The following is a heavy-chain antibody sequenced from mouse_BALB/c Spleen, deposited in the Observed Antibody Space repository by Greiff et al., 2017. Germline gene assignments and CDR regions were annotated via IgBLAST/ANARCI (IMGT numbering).Heavy chain of an antibody. J-gene: IGHJ2*01. V-gene: IGHV5-17*02. CDR2: ISSGSSTI. D-gene: IGHD4-1*01. CDR1: GFTFSSFG. Sequence: EVHLVESGGGLVQPGGSRKLSCAASGFTFSSFGMHWVRQAPEKGLEWVAYISSGSSTIYYADTVKGRFTISRDNPKNTLFLQMTSLRSEDTAMYYCARWGWDGYFDYWGQGTTLTVSS. CDR3: ARWGWDGYFDY.